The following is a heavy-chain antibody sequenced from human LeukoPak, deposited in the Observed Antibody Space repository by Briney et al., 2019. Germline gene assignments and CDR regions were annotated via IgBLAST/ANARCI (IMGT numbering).Heavy chain of an antibody. CDR3: ARHGESVVVVAAMGAFDI. D-gene: IGHD2-15*01. CDR2: IYHSGST. CDR1: GYSISSGYY. V-gene: IGHV4-38-2*01. Sequence: PSETLSLTCAVSGYSISSGYYWGWIRQPPGKGLEWIGSIYHSGSTDYNPSLKSRVTISVDTSTNQCSLKLSSVTAADTAVYYCARHGESVVVVAAMGAFDIWGQGTMVTVSS. J-gene: IGHJ3*02.